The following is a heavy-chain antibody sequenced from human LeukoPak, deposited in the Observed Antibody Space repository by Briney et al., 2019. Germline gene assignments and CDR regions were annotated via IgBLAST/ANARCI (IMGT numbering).Heavy chain of an antibody. CDR3: AKSYKSGFDP. Sequence: GGSLRLSCAASGFTFKNYGMHWVRQAPGKGLEWVAVISYGGSNKYYADPVKGRFTISRDNSKNTLYLQMNSLRAEDTAVYYCAKSYKSGFDPWGQGTLVTVSS. V-gene: IGHV3-30*18. J-gene: IGHJ5*02. CDR1: GFTFKNYG. D-gene: IGHD1-1*01. CDR2: ISYGGSNK.